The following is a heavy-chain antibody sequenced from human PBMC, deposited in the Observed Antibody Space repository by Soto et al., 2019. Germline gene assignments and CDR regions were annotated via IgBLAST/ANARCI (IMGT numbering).Heavy chain of an antibody. CDR2: ISSSSSYI. V-gene: IGHV3-21*01. D-gene: IGHD3-3*01. J-gene: IGHJ6*02. CDR1: GFTFSSYS. Sequence: GGSLRLSCAASGFTFSSYSMNWVRQAPGKGLEWVSSISSSSSYIYYADSVKGRFTISRDNAKNSLYLQMNSLRAEDTAVYYCARDPGDFWSGHYNYYGMDVWGQGTTVTSP. CDR3: ARDPGDFWSGHYNYYGMDV.